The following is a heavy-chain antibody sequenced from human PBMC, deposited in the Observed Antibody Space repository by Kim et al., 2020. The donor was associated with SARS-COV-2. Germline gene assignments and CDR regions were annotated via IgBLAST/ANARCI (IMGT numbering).Heavy chain of an antibody. CDR3: AKEGRTPYYGSGSYFDY. Sequence: VKGRITISRDNSKNTLYLQMNSLRAEDTAVYYCAKEGRTPYYGSGSYFDYWGQGTLVTVSS. J-gene: IGHJ4*02. V-gene: IGHV3-30*02. D-gene: IGHD3-10*01.